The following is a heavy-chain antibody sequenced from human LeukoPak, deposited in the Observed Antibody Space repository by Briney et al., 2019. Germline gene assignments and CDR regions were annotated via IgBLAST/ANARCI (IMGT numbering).Heavy chain of an antibody. Sequence: SETLSLTCAVYGGSFSGYYWSWIRQPPGKGLEWIGEINHSGSTNYNPSLKSRVTISVDTSKNQFSLKLSSVTAADTAVYYCARRGRRSSSWEDSFDYWGQGTLVTVSS. CDR1: GGSFSGYY. D-gene: IGHD6-13*01. V-gene: IGHV4-34*01. CDR2: INHSGST. J-gene: IGHJ4*02. CDR3: ARRGRRSSSWEDSFDY.